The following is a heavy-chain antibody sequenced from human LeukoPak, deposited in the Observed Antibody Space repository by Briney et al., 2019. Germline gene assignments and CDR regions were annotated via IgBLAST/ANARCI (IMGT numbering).Heavy chain of an antibody. Sequence: GGSLRLSCAASGFTLSSYAMSWVRQGPGKGLEWVSAISVSGNTYHADSVKGRFTISRDNSKSTLYIQMNSLRAEDTAVYYCARAKPKNMVRGLIMRRESRYYFDYWGQGTLVTVSS. CDR1: GFTLSSYA. CDR3: ARAKPKNMVRGLIMRRESRYYFDY. CDR2: ISVSGNT. V-gene: IGHV3-23*01. J-gene: IGHJ4*02. D-gene: IGHD3-10*01.